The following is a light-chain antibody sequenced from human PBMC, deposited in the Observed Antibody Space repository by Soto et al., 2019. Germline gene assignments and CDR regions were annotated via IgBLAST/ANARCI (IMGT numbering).Light chain of an antibody. CDR2: GAS. J-gene: IGKJ1*01. CDR3: QQYNDWPPWT. CDR1: QSVSSN. Sequence: EIVMTQSPATLSVSPGARATLSCRASQSVSSNLAWYQQKPGQGPRLLIYGASTRATGIPARFSGSGSGTEFTLTISSLQSEDFAVYYCQQYNDWPPWTFGQGTKVEIK. V-gene: IGKV3-15*01.